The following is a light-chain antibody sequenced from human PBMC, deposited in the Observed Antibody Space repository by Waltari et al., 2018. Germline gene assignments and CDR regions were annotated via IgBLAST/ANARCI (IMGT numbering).Light chain of an antibody. V-gene: IGKV3-11*01. CDR1: QRVSSY. CDR2: DAS. CDR3: QQRSNWPPALT. Sequence: EIVLTQSPVTLSLSPGERATLSCRASQRVSSYLTWYQQKPGQAPRLLIYDASNRATGIPARFRGSGSGTDFTLTISSLEPEDFAVDYCQQRSNWPPALTFGGGTKVEVK. J-gene: IGKJ4*01.